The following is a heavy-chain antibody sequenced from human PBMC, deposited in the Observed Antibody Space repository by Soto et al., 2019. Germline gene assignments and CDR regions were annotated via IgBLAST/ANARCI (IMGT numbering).Heavy chain of an antibody. J-gene: IGHJ4*02. Sequence: GSLRLSCAASGFTFSSNWMHWVRQAPGKGLVWVSRINSDGSITSYADSVKGQFTISRDNAKNTPYLQMNSLRADDTAVYYCARGSSSWYVSFDYWGQGILVTVSS. CDR1: GFTFSSNW. CDR3: ARGSSSWYVSFDY. CDR2: INSDGSIT. D-gene: IGHD6-13*01. V-gene: IGHV3-74*01.